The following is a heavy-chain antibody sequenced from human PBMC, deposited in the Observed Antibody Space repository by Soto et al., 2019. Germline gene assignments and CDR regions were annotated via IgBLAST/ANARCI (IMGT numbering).Heavy chain of an antibody. D-gene: IGHD3-22*01. CDR2: IIGSGGST. CDR3: AKDRNYYDSSGYDD. J-gene: IGHJ4*02. V-gene: IGHV3-23*01. CDR1: GFTFNSYA. Sequence: GGSLRLSCAASGFTFNSYAMSWVRQAPGKGLEWVSTIIGSGGSTYYADSVKGRFSVSRDNSKNTLYLQMNSLRAEDTAVYYCAKDRNYYDSSGYDDWGQGTLVTGSS.